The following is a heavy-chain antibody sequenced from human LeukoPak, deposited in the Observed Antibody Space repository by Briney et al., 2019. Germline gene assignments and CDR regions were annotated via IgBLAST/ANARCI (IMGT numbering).Heavy chain of an antibody. V-gene: IGHV6-1*01. CDR2: TYYRSKWYN. CDR3: ARGASFAYYYDSSGYFPWGYFDY. CDR1: GDSVSSNSAA. D-gene: IGHD3-22*01. Sequence: SQTLSLTCAISGDSVSSNSAAWNWIRQSPSRGLEWLGRTYYRSKWYNDYAVSVKSRITIIPDTSKNQFSLQLNSVTPEDTAVYYCARGASFAYYYDSSGYFPWGYFDYWGQGTLVTVSS. J-gene: IGHJ4*02.